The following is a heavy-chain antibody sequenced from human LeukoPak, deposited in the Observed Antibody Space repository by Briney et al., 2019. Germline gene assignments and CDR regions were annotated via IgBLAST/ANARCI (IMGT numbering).Heavy chain of an antibody. D-gene: IGHD4-17*01. CDR3: AKDSNDYGDYNYFDF. J-gene: IGHJ4*02. Sequence: GRSLKLSCAASGFTFSTCHIHWVRQASGKGLEWVALVWHDGSKTYYADSVKGRFTVSRDNSKNTLYLQMNSLRAEDTAVYYCAKDSNDYGDYNYFDFWGQGTLVTVSS. CDR2: VWHDGSKT. V-gene: IGHV3-33*06. CDR1: GFTFSTCH.